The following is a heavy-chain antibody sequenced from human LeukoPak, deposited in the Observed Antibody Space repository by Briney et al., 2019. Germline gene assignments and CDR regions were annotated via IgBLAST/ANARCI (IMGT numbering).Heavy chain of an antibody. CDR1: GFTFSSYA. V-gene: IGHV3-23*01. CDR3: AKVGSYDSSCYVDY. J-gene: IGHJ4*02. D-gene: IGHD3-22*01. CDR2: ISGSGGST. Sequence: LAGGSLRLSCAASGFTFSSYAMSWVRQAPGKGLEWVSAISGSGGSTYSADSVKGRFTISRDDSKNTLYLQMNSLRAEDTAVYYCAKVGSYDSSCYVDYWGQGTLVTVSS.